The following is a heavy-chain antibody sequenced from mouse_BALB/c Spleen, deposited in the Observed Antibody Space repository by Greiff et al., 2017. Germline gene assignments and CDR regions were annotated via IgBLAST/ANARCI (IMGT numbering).Heavy chain of an antibody. CDR2: IHPNSGNT. CDR1: GYTFTSSW. J-gene: IGHJ4*01. Sequence: QVQLQQSGSVLVRPGASVKLSCKASGYTFTSSWMHWAQQRPGQGLEWIGEIHPNSGNTNYNEKFKGKATLTVDTSSSTTYVDLSSLTSEDSAVCYYARIAYYGNYGAMDYWGQGTTVTVSS. D-gene: IGHD2-10*01. CDR3: ARIAYYGNYGAMDY. V-gene: IGHV1S130*01.